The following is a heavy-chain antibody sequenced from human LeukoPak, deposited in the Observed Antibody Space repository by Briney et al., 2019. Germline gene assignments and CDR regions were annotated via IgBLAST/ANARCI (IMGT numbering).Heavy chain of an antibody. Sequence: SETLSLTCTVSGGSISSGSYYWSWIRQPAGKGLEWIGSIYYSGSTYYNPSLKSRITISVDTSRNQFSLKLSSVTAADTAVYYCARAYSSSWYRLVWGQGTLVTVSS. D-gene: IGHD6-13*01. V-gene: IGHV4-39*07. J-gene: IGHJ4*02. CDR3: ARAYSSSWYRLV. CDR2: IYYSGST. CDR1: GGSISSGSYY.